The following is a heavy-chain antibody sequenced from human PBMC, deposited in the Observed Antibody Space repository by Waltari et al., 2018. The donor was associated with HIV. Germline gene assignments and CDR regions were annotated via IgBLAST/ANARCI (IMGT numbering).Heavy chain of an antibody. D-gene: IGHD3-10*01. V-gene: IGHV1-18*04. Sequence: VQLMQSGPATRKPGASVKISCRAAGYDFTSSGLRWVRGAPGVGLGWGGGVGAYDGNRDIDGKFKERVRLTTETSTTTAFLEVRSLTVDDTAIYYCVRGGGSWTQETHYYKAFDVWGHGTTVIVSS. CDR2: VGAYDGNR. CDR3: VRGGGSWTQETHYYKAFDV. J-gene: IGHJ6*02. CDR1: GYDFTSSG.